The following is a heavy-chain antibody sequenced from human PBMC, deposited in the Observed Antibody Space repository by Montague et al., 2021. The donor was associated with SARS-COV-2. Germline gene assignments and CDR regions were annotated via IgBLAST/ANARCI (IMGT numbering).Heavy chain of an antibody. D-gene: IGHD2-21*01. CDR2: LSSSGGGSNK. V-gene: IGHV3-48*03. CDR3: ARDRDWDDWCGMDV. Sequence: SLRLSCVASGFIFSSYEMNWVRQAPGKGLEWISYLSSSGGGSNKHYTXSVKGRFTISRDNAKNSLYLQMNSLRVEDTAIYYCARDRDWDDWCGMDVWGQGTTVTVSS. J-gene: IGHJ6*02. CDR1: GFIFSSYE.